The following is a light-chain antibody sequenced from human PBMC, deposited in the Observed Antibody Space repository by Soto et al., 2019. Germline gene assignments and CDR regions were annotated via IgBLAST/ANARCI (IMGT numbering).Light chain of an antibody. V-gene: IGKV3-11*01. CDR1: QSVSDY. CDR3: QQRYNWPPLT. Sequence: EIVLTQSPATLSLSPGERATLYCRASQSVSDYLAWYQQKPGQAPRLLIYDASTRATGIPARFSGSGSGTDFTLTISSLEPEDFAVYFCQQRYNWPPLTFGQGTKVEIK. CDR2: DAS. J-gene: IGKJ1*01.